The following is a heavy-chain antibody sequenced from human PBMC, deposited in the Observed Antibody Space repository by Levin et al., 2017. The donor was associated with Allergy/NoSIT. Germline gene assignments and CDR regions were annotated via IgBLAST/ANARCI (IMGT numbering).Heavy chain of an antibody. Sequence: LSLTCAASGFTFSDYSMNWVRQAPGKGLEWVSSISPNSNYIYYADSLKGRFTISRDNAKSSVFLQVNGLIAEETALYYCARSGSPDYWGQGTLVTVSS. CDR1: GFTFSDYS. CDR2: ISPNSNYI. CDR3: ARSGSPDY. D-gene: IGHD3-22*01. V-gene: IGHV3-21*01. J-gene: IGHJ4*02.